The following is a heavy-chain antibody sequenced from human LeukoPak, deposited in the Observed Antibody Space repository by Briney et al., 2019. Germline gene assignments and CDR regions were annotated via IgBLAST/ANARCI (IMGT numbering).Heavy chain of an antibody. CDR3: ARGLYSSGWYYAFDI. CDR1: GFTFSSYA. Sequence: GGSLRLSCAASGFTFSSYAMSWVRQAPGKGLEWVSVIYSGGSTYYADSVKGRFTISRDNSKNTLWLQMNSLRAEDTAVYYCARGLYSSGWYYAFDIWGQGTMVTVSS. CDR2: IYSGGST. J-gene: IGHJ3*02. D-gene: IGHD6-19*01. V-gene: IGHV3-66*01.